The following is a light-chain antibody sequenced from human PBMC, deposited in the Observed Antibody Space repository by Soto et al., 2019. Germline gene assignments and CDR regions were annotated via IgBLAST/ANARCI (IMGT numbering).Light chain of an antibody. CDR3: SSYAGNNNYV. V-gene: IGLV2-8*01. CDR2: EVT. Sequence: QSALTQPPSASGSPGQSVTFSCTGTSSDIGDCNYVSWYQQHPGKAPKLVIYEVTKRPSGVPDRFSGSKSGNTASLTVSGLQADDEADYYCSSYAGNNNYVFGTGTKVTVL. J-gene: IGLJ1*01. CDR1: SSDIGDCNY.